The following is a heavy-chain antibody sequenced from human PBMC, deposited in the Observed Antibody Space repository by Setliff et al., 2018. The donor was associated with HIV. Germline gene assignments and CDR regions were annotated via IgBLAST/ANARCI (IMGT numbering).Heavy chain of an antibody. CDR2: IFYSGST. Sequence: SETLSLTCTVSGGSISSSDYYWGWIRQPPGQGLEWIGAIFYSGSTYYNPSLKRRVTISVDTSKNQYSLKVSSVTAADTAVYYCAGEISVVRGRDYWGQGTLVTVSS. D-gene: IGHD3-10*01. CDR1: GGSISSSDYY. V-gene: IGHV4-39*07. J-gene: IGHJ4*02. CDR3: AGEISVVRGRDY.